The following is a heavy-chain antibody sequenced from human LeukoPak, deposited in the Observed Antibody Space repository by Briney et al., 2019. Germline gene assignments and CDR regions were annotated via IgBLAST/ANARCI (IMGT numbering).Heavy chain of an antibody. J-gene: IGHJ4*02. CDR3: ARRGAAATFDY. CDR1: GYSFTSYX. D-gene: IGHD6-13*01. Sequence: RESLKISCKGSGYSFTSYXXXXXXXXPXXGXEWMGIIYPGDSDTRYXPSFQGQVTISXXXSXSTAYLQWSSLKASDTAMYYCARRGAAATFDYWGQGTLVTVSS. CDR2: IYPGDSDT. V-gene: IGHV5-51*01.